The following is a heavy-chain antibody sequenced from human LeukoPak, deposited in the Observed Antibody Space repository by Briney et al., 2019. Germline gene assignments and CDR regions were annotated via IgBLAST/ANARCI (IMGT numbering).Heavy chain of an antibody. D-gene: IGHD3-10*01. J-gene: IGHJ5*02. Sequence: SETLSLTCTVSGGSITSSSYYWGWIRQPPGKGLEWIGSVYYSGNTYYNSSLKSRVTISVDTSKNQFSLKLSSVTAADTAVYYCARGGVIDPWGQGTLVTVSS. CDR2: VYYSGNT. CDR1: GGSITSSSYY. V-gene: IGHV4-39*07. CDR3: ARGGVIDP.